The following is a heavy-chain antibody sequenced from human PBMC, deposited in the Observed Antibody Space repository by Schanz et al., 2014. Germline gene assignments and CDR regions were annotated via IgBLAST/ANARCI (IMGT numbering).Heavy chain of an antibody. D-gene: IGHD4-17*01. CDR3: ARKMKLGVYGGKGHDSLDI. CDR2: INSVGSNT. Sequence: EVQLVQSGGGLVHPGGSLRLSCAASGFTFSSHWMHWVRQDPGKGLVWVARINSVGSNTDYADSVTGRFTISRDNAKNTLYLQMNTLRAEDTAVYYCARKMKLGVYGGKGHDSLDIWGQGTMVTVSS. J-gene: IGHJ3*02. V-gene: IGHV3-74*01. CDR1: GFTFSSHW.